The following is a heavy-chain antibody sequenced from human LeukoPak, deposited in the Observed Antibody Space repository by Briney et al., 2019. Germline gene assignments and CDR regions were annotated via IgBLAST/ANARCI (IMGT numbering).Heavy chain of an antibody. D-gene: IGHD2-2*01. CDR3: AREGCSSTSCHDAFDI. J-gene: IGHJ3*02. CDR1: GYTFTGYY. Sequence: ASVKVSCKASGYTFTGYYMHWVRQAPGQGLEWMGWINPNSGGTNYAQKVQGRVTMTRDTSISTAYLELSRLRSDDTAVYYCAREGCSSTSCHDAFDIWGQGTMVTVSS. V-gene: IGHV1-2*02. CDR2: INPNSGGT.